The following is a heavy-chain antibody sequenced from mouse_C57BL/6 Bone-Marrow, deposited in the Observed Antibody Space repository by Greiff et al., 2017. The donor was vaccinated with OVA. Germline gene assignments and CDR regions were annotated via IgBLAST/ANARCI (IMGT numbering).Heavy chain of an antibody. D-gene: IGHD2-1*01. J-gene: IGHJ2*01. CDR2: INPGSGGT. V-gene: IGHV1-54*01. CDR1: GYAFTNYL. Sequence: VMLVESGAELVRPGTSVKVSCKASGYAFTNYLIEWVKQRPGQGLEWIGVINPGSGGTNYNEKFKGKATLTADKSSSTAYMQLSSLTSEDSAVYFCARSYGTYYFDYWGQGTTLTVSS. CDR3: ARSYGTYYFDY.